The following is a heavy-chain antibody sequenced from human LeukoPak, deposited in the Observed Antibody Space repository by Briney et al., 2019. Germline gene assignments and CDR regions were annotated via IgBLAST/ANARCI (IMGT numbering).Heavy chain of an antibody. CDR2: IYYSGST. V-gene: IGHV4-39*01. J-gene: IGHJ4*02. CDR3: ARHYGSVAAAVVY. CDR1: GGSISSGDYY. Sequence: SETLSLTCTVSGGSISSGDYYWSWIRQPPGKGLEWIGSIYYSGSTYYNPSLKSRVTISVDMSKNQFSLKLSSVTAADTAVYYCARHYGSVAAAVVYWGQGTLVTVSS. D-gene: IGHD6-13*01.